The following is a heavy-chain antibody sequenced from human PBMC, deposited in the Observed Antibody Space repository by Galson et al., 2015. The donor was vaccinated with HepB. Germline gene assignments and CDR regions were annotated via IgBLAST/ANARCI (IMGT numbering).Heavy chain of an antibody. Sequence: SLRLSCAASGFTFDDYAMHWVRQAPGKGLVWVSRVNADGSSTNYADSVKGRFTISRDNAKNTLYVQMNSLRAEDTAVYYCARDRSCSNGVCKPAAFDVWGQGTMVTVSS. V-gene: IGHV3-74*01. CDR3: ARDRSCSNGVCKPAAFDV. CDR1: GFTFDDYA. J-gene: IGHJ3*01. D-gene: IGHD2-8*01. CDR2: VNADGSST.